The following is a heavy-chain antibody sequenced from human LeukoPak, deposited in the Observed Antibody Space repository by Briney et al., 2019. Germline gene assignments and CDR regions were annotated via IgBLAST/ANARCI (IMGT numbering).Heavy chain of an antibody. CDR3: VRNMGSGWYDY. CDR1: GFTFSGHN. J-gene: IGHJ4*02. D-gene: IGHD6-19*01. CDR2: ILPSGTTT. V-gene: IGHV3-11*01. Sequence: GGSLRLSCAASGFTFSGHNMSWIRQAPGKGLERISYILPSGTTTYYSYSVKGRFTVSRDNAKNSLSLQMDPLRADDTAVYYCVRNMGSGWYDYWGRGTLVTVSS.